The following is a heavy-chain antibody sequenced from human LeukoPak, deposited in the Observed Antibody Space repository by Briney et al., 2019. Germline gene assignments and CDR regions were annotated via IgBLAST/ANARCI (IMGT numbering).Heavy chain of an antibody. V-gene: IGHV3-23*01. J-gene: IGHJ4*02. D-gene: IGHD6-19*01. CDR2: ISGSISGSGGST. CDR3: SKEGIAVASFDY. Sequence: GASLRLSCAASGFAFSAYAMSWVRQAPGKGLEWVSAISGSISGSGGSTYYADSVKGRFTISRDNSKNTLFLQLNSLRAEDTAVYYCSKEGIAVASFDYWGQGALVTVS. CDR1: GFAFSAYA.